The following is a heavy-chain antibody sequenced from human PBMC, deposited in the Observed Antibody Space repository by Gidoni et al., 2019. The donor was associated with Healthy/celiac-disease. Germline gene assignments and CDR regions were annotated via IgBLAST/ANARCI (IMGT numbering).Heavy chain of an antibody. J-gene: IGHJ5*02. D-gene: IGHD3-10*01. CDR3: ARGGPILWFGELFPP. Sequence: EVQLVESGGGLVQPGVSLRLSCASSGSTVISTYMSWVRQAPGKGLEGVSVIYSGGSTYYADSVKGRFTISRDNSKNTLYLQMNSLRAEDTAVYYCARGGPILWFGELFPPWGQGTLVTVSS. CDR2: IYSGGST. CDR1: GSTVISTY. V-gene: IGHV3-66*02.